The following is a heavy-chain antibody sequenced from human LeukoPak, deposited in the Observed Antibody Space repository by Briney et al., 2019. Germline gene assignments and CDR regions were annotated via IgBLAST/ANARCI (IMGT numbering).Heavy chain of an antibody. Sequence: GASVKVSCKASGYTFTSYGISWVRQAPGQGLEWMGWISAYNGNTNYAQKLQGRVTMTTDTSTSTAYMELRSLRSDDTAVYYCARVGVEYDSSGYYDYWGQGTLVTVSS. J-gene: IGHJ4*02. V-gene: IGHV1-18*01. D-gene: IGHD3-22*01. CDR3: ARVGVEYDSSGYYDY. CDR1: GYTFTSYG. CDR2: ISAYNGNT.